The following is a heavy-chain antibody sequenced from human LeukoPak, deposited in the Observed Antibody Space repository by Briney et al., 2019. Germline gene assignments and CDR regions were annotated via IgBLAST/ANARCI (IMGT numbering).Heavy chain of an antibody. D-gene: IGHD6-13*01. Sequence: ASVTVSFKASGYTFTYYYMHWVRQAPGQGLEWMGWINPNNGGTHYAQKFQGRVTMTGDTSISTAYMELSRLRSDDTAVFYCATYNITWYCFDYWGQGTLVTVSS. V-gene: IGHV1-2*02. CDR1: GYTFTYYY. CDR2: INPNNGGT. J-gene: IGHJ4*02. CDR3: ATYNITWYCFDY.